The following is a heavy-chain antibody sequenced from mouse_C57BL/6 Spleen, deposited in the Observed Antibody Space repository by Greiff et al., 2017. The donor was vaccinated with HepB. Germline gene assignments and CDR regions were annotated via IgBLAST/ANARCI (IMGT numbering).Heavy chain of an antibody. Sequence: EVQLQQSGPELVKPGASVKISCKASGYTFTDYYMNWVKQSHGKSLEWIGDINPNNGGTSYNQKFKGKATLTVDKSSSTAYMELRSLTSEDSAVYYCASGGLRPCMDYWGQGTSVTVSS. V-gene: IGHV1-26*01. D-gene: IGHD2-4*01. CDR1: GYTFTDYY. CDR2: INPNNGGT. J-gene: IGHJ4*01. CDR3: ASGGLRPCMDY.